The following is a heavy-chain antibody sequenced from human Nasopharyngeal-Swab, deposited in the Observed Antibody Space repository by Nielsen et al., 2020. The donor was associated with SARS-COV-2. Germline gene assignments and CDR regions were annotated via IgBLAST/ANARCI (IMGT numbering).Heavy chain of an antibody. D-gene: IGHD3-22*01. J-gene: IGHJ5*02. CDR2: ISSGSDSSV. V-gene: IGHV3-11*01. CDR1: GFTLSDFY. Sequence: GESLKISCAASGFTLSDFYMSWIRQAPGKGLEWLSKISSGSDSSVDYADSVKGRFTISRDNAKNSLYLHMNSLRAEDTALYYCAKVIDDDSSGYVWFDPWGQGTLVTVSS. CDR3: AKVIDDDSSGYVWFDP.